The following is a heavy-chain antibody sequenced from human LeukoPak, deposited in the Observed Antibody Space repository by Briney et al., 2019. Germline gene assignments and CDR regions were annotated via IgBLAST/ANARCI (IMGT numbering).Heavy chain of an antibody. V-gene: IGHV3-53*01. J-gene: IGHJ6*02. CDR3: ARCKGGWSDHYYGLDV. Sequence: GGSLRLSCAASGFTLRINYMTWVRQAPGKGLEWVSVIYANGSTYYPDSVKGRFTISRDNSKSSLYLQMNSLRAEDTAVYYCARCKGGWSDHYYGLDVWGQGTTVTVSS. D-gene: IGHD6-19*01. CDR1: GFTLRINY. CDR2: IYANGST.